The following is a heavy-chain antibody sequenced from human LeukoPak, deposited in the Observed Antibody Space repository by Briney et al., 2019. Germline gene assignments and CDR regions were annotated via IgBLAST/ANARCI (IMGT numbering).Heavy chain of an antibody. CDR3: ARASDDILTGYPGELDY. D-gene: IGHD3-9*01. CDR1: GYTFTNYG. Sequence: ASVKVSCKASGYTFTNYGISWVRQAPGHGLEWMGWISGYNGNTKYAQKLQGRVTMTTDTSTSTAYMDLRSLRSDDTAVYYCARASDDILTGYPGELDYWGQGTLVTVSS. V-gene: IGHV1-18*04. CDR2: ISGYNGNT. J-gene: IGHJ4*02.